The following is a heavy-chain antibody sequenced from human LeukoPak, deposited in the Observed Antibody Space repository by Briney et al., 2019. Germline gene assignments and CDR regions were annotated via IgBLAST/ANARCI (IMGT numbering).Heavy chain of an antibody. V-gene: IGHV1-2*02. D-gene: IGHD5-24*01. CDR1: GYIFTVYY. CDR2: INPNSGGT. CDR3: ARASPLNVLQIRSEDY. Sequence: ASVTVSCTASGYIFTVYYLHWIRQAPGQGPEWMGWINPNSGGTNYAQKFQGRVTMTRDTSISTTYMELSSLRSDDTAVYYCARASPLNVLQIRSEDYWGQGTLVTVSS. J-gene: IGHJ4*02.